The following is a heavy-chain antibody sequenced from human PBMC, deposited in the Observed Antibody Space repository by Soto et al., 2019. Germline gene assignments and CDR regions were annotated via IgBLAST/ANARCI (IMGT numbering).Heavy chain of an antibody. Sequence: GGSLRLSCAASGFSFSSYEMNYVRQAPGKGLEWVSYISSSGTTIYYAGSVKGRFTISRDNAKNSLYLQMNSLRAEDTALYYCAVIVANPSLGKYGMDVWGQGTTVTVSS. J-gene: IGHJ6*02. V-gene: IGHV3-48*03. D-gene: IGHD5-12*01. CDR1: GFSFSSYE. CDR2: ISSSGTTI. CDR3: AVIVANPSLGKYGMDV.